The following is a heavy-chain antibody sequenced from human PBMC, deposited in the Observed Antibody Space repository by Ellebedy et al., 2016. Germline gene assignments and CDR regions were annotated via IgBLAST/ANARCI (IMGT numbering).Heavy chain of an antibody. CDR2: INHSGST. CDR1: GGSFSGYY. CDR3: ARRKRGYSGYGGFDY. Sequence: SQTLSLTCAFYGGSFSGYYWSWIRQPPGKGLEWIGEINHSGSTNYNPSLKSRVTISVDTSKNQFSLNLNSVTAADTAVYYCARRKRGYSGYGGFDYWGQGTLVTVSS. D-gene: IGHD5-12*01. V-gene: IGHV4-34*01. J-gene: IGHJ4*02.